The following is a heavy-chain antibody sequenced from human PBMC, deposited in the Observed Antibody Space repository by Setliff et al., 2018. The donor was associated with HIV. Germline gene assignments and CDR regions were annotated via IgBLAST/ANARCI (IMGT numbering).Heavy chain of an antibody. V-gene: IGHV3-33*01. CDR1: GFTFSTHA. D-gene: IGHD6-19*01. CDR3: TSDPPASGWTLAY. Sequence: GGSLRLSCGASGFTFSTHAMHWVRQASGKALEWVAYIWYDGSNKYYADSVKGRFAISRDNSKNTLYLQMDSLRAEDTALYYCTSDPPASGWTLAYWGQGALVTVSS. CDR2: IWYDGSNK. J-gene: IGHJ4*02.